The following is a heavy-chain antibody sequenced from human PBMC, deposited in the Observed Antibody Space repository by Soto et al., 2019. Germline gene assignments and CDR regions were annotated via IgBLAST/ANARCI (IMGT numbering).Heavy chain of an antibody. V-gene: IGHV4-59*01. CDR2: ISYSGST. Sequence: QVQLQESGPGLVKPSGTLSLTCTVSGGSISTYYWSWIRQPPGKGLEWIGYISYSGSTYYNPSLKSRVTISVDTSKNEFSLKLSSVTAADTAVYYCARSPPGLRDRSFDYWGQGTLVTVSS. D-gene: IGHD3-10*01. CDR1: GGSISTYY. J-gene: IGHJ4*02. CDR3: ARSPPGLRDRSFDY.